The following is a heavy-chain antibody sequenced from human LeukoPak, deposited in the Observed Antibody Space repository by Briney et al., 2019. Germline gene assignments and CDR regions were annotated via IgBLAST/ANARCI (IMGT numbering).Heavy chain of an antibody. V-gene: IGHV1-18*01. J-gene: IGHJ4*02. D-gene: IGHD3-9*01. CDR2: ISAYNGNT. Sequence: ASVKVSCKASGYTFTSYDISWVRQAPGQGLEWVGWISAYNGNTNYAQKLQDRVTMTTDTSTRTAYMELRSLRSDDTAVYYCARARSDIPFDYWGQGTLVTVSS. CDR1: GYTFTSYD. CDR3: ARARSDIPFDY.